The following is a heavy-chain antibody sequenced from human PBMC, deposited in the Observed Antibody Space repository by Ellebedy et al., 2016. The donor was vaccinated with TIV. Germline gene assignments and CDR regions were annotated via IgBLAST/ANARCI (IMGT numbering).Heavy chain of an antibody. Sequence: MPSETLSLTCTVSGGSISTYYWSWIRQPTGKGLEWIGYIYYSGSTKYNPSLKSRVTMSVDTSKTQFSLNLSSVTAADTAVYYCATSYDSSGYYDDDAFDIWGQGTMVTVSS. CDR2: IYYSGST. CDR3: ATSYDSSGYYDDDAFDI. V-gene: IGHV4-59*01. CDR1: GGSISTYY. D-gene: IGHD3-22*01. J-gene: IGHJ3*02.